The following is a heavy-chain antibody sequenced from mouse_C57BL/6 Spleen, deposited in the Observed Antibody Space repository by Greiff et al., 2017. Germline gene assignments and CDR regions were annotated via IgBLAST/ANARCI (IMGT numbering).Heavy chain of an antibody. V-gene: IGHV1-54*01. Sequence: QVQLQQSGAELVRPGTSVKVSCKASGYAFTNYLIEWVKQRPGQGLEWIGVINPGSGGTNYNEKFKGKATLTADKSSSTAYVQLSSLTSEDSAVYFCARDGNYDYWGQGATLTVSS. CDR2: INPGSGGT. J-gene: IGHJ2*01. CDR3: ARDGNYDY. D-gene: IGHD2-1*01. CDR1: GYAFTNYL.